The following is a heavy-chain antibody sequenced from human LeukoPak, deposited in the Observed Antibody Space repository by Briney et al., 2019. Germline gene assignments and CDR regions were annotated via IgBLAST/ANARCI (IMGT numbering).Heavy chain of an antibody. V-gene: IGHV4-59*12. Sequence: SETLSLTCTVSGGSISTYYWSWIRQPPGKGLEWIGYVYYTGSTNYNPSLKSQVTISVDTSKNQFSLKLRSVTAADTAEYYCARETDSNFFDSWGQGTLVTVSS. CDR3: ARETDSNFFDS. CDR1: GGSISTYY. J-gene: IGHJ4*02. D-gene: IGHD3-3*02. CDR2: VYYTGST.